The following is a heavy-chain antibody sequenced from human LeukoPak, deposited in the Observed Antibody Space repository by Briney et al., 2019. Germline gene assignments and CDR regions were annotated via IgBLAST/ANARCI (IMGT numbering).Heavy chain of an antibody. Sequence: GGSLRLSCSASGFTFSSYSMNWVRQAPGKGLEWVSYIWSSSSIYYADSVKGRFTISRDDAKNSLYLQMNSLRDEDTAVYYCARDQAYCGGDCYSPSDYWGQGTLVTVSS. CDR2: IWSSSSI. D-gene: IGHD2-21*02. V-gene: IGHV3-48*02. J-gene: IGHJ4*02. CDR3: ARDQAYCGGDCYSPSDY. CDR1: GFTFSSYS.